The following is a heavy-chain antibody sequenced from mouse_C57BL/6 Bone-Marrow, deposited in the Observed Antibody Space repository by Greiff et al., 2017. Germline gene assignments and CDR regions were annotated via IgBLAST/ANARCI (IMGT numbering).Heavy chain of an antibody. CDR2: ISSGGSYT. CDR3: ARWGCFYDMDY. Sequence: EVPGVESGGDLVKPGGSLKLSCAASGFPFSSYGMSWVRQTSDKRLEWVATISSGGSYTYYPDSVKGPFTRARDKAKNSLYLEMSRMKSEDTAMYYCARWGCFYDMDYWGQGTSVTVSS. CDR1: GFPFSSYG. V-gene: IGHV5-6*01. J-gene: IGHJ4*01.